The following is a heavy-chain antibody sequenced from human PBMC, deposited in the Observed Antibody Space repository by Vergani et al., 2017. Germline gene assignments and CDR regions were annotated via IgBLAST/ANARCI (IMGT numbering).Heavy chain of an antibody. D-gene: IGHD3-10*01. V-gene: IGHV4-59*01. CDR2: IYYSGST. Sequence: QVQLQESGPGLVKPSETLSLTCTVSGGSISSYYWSWIRQPPGQGLEWIGYIYYSGSTNYNPSLKSRVTISVDTSKNQFSLKLSSVTAADTAVYYCATGGGLLQRSAFDPWGQGTLVTVSS. J-gene: IGHJ5*02. CDR1: GGSISSYY. CDR3: ATGGGLLQRSAFDP.